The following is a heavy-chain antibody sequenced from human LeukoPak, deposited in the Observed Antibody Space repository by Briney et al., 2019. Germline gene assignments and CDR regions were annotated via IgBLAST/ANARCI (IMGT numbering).Heavy chain of an antibody. D-gene: IGHD4-17*01. CDR2: IYSGGGT. V-gene: IGHV3-53*01. J-gene: IGHJ4*02. CDR3: AREAVTRNYFDY. Sequence: PGGSLRLSCAASGFTVSSNYMNWVRQAPGKGLEWVSVIYSGGGTYYADSVKGRFTISRDNSKNTLYLQMNSLRAEDTAVYYCAREAVTRNYFDYWGQGTLVTVSS. CDR1: GFTVSSNY.